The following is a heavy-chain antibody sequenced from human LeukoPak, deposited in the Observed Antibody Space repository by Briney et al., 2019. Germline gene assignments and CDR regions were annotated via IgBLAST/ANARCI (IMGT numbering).Heavy chain of an antibody. V-gene: IGHV4-39*07. D-gene: IGHD1-26*01. CDR1: GGSISSSSYY. Sequence: PSETLSLTCTVSGGSISSSSYYWGWIRQPPGKGLEWIGSIYYSGSTNYNPSLKSRVTISVDTSKNQFSLKLSSVTAADTAVYYCARGYYDAFDIWGQGTMVTVSS. CDR2: IYYSGST. J-gene: IGHJ3*02. CDR3: ARGYYDAFDI.